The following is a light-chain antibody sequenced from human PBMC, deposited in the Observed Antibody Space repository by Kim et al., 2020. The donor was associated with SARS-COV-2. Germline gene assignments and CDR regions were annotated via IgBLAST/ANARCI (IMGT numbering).Light chain of an antibody. J-gene: IGKJ1*01. CDR2: KAS. Sequence: SAPVGDRVTITCRASQSIGDSLAWYQQKPGKAPNFLIYKASSLQSGVPSRFSGSGSGTEFTLTISSLQPDDFATYYCQQYKSHRTFGQGTKVDIK. CDR3: QQYKSHRT. CDR1: QSIGDS. V-gene: IGKV1-5*03.